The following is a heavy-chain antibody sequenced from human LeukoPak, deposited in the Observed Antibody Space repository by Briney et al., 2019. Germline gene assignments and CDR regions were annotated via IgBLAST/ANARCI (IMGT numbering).Heavy chain of an antibody. Sequence: SETLSLTCTVSGGSISSSSYYWGWIRQPPGKGLEWTGSIYYSGTAYYNPSLKSRLTMSVDTSKNQISLRLRSVTAADTAVYFCARDIRILVLTNWFDPWGQGTLVTVSS. CDR3: ARDIRILVLTNWFDP. V-gene: IGHV4-39*07. J-gene: IGHJ5*02. CDR2: IYYSGTA. CDR1: GGSISSSSYY. D-gene: IGHD3-9*01.